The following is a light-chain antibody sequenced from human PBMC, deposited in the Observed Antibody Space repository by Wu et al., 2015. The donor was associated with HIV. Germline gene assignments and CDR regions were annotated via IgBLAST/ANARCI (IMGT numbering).Light chain of an antibody. V-gene: IGKV3-20*01. Sequence: MVLTQSPGTLSLSPGERATLSCRASQSVDSRHFAWYQHKPGQAPRLLIYGASSRATGIPDRFSGSGSGTDFTLTISRLEPEDFAVYYCQQYGSSPGITFGQGTRLEIK. CDR2: GAS. CDR1: QSVDSRH. J-gene: IGKJ5*01. CDR3: QQYGSSPGIT.